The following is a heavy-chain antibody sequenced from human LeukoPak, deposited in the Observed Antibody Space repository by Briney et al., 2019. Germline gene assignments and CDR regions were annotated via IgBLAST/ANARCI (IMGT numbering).Heavy chain of an antibody. CDR1: GFTFSSYA. J-gene: IGHJ4*02. D-gene: IGHD5/OR15-5a*01. V-gene: IGHV3-30-3*01. Sequence: GGSLRLSCAASGFTFSSYAMHWVRQAPGKGLEWVAVISYDGGNKYYADSVKGRFTISRDNSKNTLYLQMNSLRAEDTAVYYCARDPAVVSQLHYFDYWGQGTLVTVSS. CDR3: ARDPAVVSQLHYFDY. CDR2: ISYDGGNK.